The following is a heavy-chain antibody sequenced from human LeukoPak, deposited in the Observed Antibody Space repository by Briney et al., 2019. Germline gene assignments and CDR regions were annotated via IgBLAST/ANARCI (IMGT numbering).Heavy chain of an antibody. V-gene: IGHV4-30-2*01. D-gene: IGHD3-3*01. Sequence: SQTLSLTCTVSGGSISSGGYYWSWIRQPPGKGLEWIGEINHSGSTNYNPSLKSRVTISVDTSKNQFSLKLSSVTAADTAVYYCARVRRLGFDPWGQGTLVTVSS. CDR3: ARVRRLGFDP. CDR1: GGSISSGGYY. J-gene: IGHJ5*02. CDR2: INHSGST.